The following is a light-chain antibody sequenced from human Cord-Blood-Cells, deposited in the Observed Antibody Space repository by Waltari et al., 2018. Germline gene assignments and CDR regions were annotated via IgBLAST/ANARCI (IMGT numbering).Light chain of an antibody. Sequence: SYELTQPPSVSVSPGQTASITCSGDKLGDKYACRYKQKPGQAPVLVFYQDSKRPSGIPERFSGSNSGNTATLTISGTQAMDEADYYCQAWDSSTVVFGGGTKLTVL. CDR3: QAWDSSTVV. J-gene: IGLJ2*01. CDR1: KLGDKY. CDR2: QDS. V-gene: IGLV3-1*01.